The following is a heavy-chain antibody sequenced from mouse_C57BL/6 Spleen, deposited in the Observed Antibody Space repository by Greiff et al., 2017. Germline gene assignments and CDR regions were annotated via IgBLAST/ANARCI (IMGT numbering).Heavy chain of an antibody. D-gene: IGHD1-1*01. CDR2: ISYSGST. Sequence: EVKLLESGPGMVKPSQSLSLTCTVTGYSITSGYDWHWIRHFPGNELEWMGYISYSGSTNYNPSLKSRISITHDTSKNHFFLKLNSVTTEDTATYYCARAVVAPYWYFDVWGTGTTVTVSS. CDR3: ARAVVAPYWYFDV. V-gene: IGHV3-1*01. J-gene: IGHJ1*03. CDR1: GYSITSGYD.